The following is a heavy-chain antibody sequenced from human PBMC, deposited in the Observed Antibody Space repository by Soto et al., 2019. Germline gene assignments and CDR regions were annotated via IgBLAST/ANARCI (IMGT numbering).Heavy chain of an antibody. V-gene: IGHV1-18*01. D-gene: IGHD4-17*01. CDR1: GYTFPSYG. CDR2: ISAYNGNT. CDR3: ARLDLYGDYADAFDI. J-gene: IGHJ3*02. Sequence: ASVKVSCKASGYTFPSYGISWARPAPGQGLEWMGWISAYNGNTNYAQKLQGRVTMTTDTSTSTAYMELRSLRSDDTAVYYCARLDLYGDYADAFDIWGQGTMVTVSS.